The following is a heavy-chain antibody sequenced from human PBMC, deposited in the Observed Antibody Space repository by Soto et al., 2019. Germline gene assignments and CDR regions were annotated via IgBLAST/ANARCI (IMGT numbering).Heavy chain of an antibody. CDR1: GFTFSNYG. CDR3: ARGLHSLFDY. Sequence: QVQLVESGGGVVQPGGSLRLTCAASGFTFSNYGMHWVRQAPGKGLEWVAVIWYDGNNKYYADSVKGRFTISRDNYNNTHNVQMTSLRAEDTAVYYCARGLHSLFDYWGQGTLVTVSS. V-gene: IGHV3-33*01. CDR2: IWYDGNNK. D-gene: IGHD2-21*01. J-gene: IGHJ4*02.